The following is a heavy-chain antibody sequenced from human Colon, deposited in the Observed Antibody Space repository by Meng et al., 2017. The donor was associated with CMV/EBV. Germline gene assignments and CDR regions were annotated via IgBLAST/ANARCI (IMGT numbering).Heavy chain of an antibody. Sequence: SGFSLSTSGVVVGWIRQPLGKALEWLAVIYWNDDKRYSPSLKSRLTITKDTSKNQVVLTMTNMDPVDTATYYCAHSGYRYGLYGMDVWGQGTTVTVSS. V-gene: IGHV2-5*01. D-gene: IGHD5-18*01. J-gene: IGHJ6*02. CDR1: GFSLSTSGVV. CDR3: AHSGYRYGLYGMDV. CDR2: IYWNDDK.